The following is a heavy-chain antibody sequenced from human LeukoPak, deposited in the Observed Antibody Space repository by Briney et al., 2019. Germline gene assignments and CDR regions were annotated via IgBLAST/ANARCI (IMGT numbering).Heavy chain of an antibody. J-gene: IGHJ4*02. V-gene: IGHV4-59*01. D-gene: IGHD5-18*01. Sequence: PSETLSLTCTVSGGSISSYYWSWIRQPPGKGLEWIGYIYYSGSTNYNPSLKSRVTISVDTSKNQFSLKLSSVTAADTAVYYCARDKGHSYGRAPFDYWGQGTLVTVSS. CDR1: GGSISSYY. CDR3: ARDKGHSYGRAPFDY. CDR2: IYYSGST.